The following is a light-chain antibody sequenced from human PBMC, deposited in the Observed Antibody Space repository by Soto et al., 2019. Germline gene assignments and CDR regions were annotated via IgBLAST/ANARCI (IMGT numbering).Light chain of an antibody. J-gene: IGKJ5*01. CDR3: QQYDNWPPIT. Sequence: EIVLAQSPATLSVSPGERGTRCCRASQSISTNLAWYQQKHGQAPRLLIYAASARATGIPARFSGSGSGTEFTLTFSSLQSEDFAVYYCQQYDNWPPITFGQGTRLEIK. CDR2: AAS. V-gene: IGKV3-15*01. CDR1: QSISTN.